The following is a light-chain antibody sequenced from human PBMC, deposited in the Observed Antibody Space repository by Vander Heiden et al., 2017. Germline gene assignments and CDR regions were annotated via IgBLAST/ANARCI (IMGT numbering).Light chain of an antibody. CDR3: QQRRSWPLT. CDR2: DAS. V-gene: IGKV3-11*01. Sequence: EIVLPPSPGTLSLSPGERATLSCRASQSVSSSLVWYQQKPGQAPRLLIYDASNRATGIPAKFSGSGSGTDFTLTISSLEPEDCAVYYCQQRRSWPLTFGGGTKVDIK. CDR1: QSVSSS. J-gene: IGKJ4*01.